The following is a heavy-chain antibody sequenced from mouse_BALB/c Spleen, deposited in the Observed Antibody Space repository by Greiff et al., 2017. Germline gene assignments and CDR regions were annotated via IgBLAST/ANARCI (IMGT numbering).Heavy chain of an antibody. Sequence: VQLQQSGAELVRPGTSVKISCKASGYTFTNYWLGWVKQRPGHGLEWIGDIYPGGGYPNYNEKFKGKATLTADTSSSTAYMQLSSLTSEDSAVYFCASKDYPAYWGQGTLVTVSA. J-gene: IGHJ3*01. CDR2: IYPGGGYP. CDR1: GYTFTNYW. V-gene: IGHV1-63*02. D-gene: IGHD5-5*01. CDR3: ASKDYPAY.